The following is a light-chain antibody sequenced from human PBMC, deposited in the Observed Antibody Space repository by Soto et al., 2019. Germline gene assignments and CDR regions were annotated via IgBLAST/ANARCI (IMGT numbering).Light chain of an antibody. CDR3: QQTHSLPLS. CDR1: QDISNY. J-gene: IGKJ3*01. V-gene: IGKV1-39*01. Sequence: DIQMTQSPSSLSASVGDRVTITCQASQDISNYLNWYQQKPGKAPKLLIYAASSLQSGVPSRFSGSGSGTDFTLSISSLQPEDFATYYCQQTHSLPLSFGPGTKVDIK. CDR2: AAS.